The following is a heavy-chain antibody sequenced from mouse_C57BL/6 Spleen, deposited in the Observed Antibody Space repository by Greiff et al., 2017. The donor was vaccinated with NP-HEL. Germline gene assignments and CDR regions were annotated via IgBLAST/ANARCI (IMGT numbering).Heavy chain of an antibody. CDR3: TRQLPYFDY. V-gene: IGHV1-15*01. Sequence: QVQLQQSGAELVRPGASVTLSCKASGYTFTDYEMHWVKQTPVHGLEWIGAIDPETGGTAYNQKFTGKAILTADKSSSTAYMELRSLTSEDSAVYYCTRQLPYFDYWGQGTTLTVSS. CDR2: IDPETGGT. CDR1: GYTFTDYE. D-gene: IGHD1-1*01. J-gene: IGHJ2*01.